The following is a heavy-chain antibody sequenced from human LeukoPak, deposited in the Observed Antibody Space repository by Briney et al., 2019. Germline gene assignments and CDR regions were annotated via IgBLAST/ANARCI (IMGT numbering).Heavy chain of an antibody. Sequence: SETLSLTRTVSGGSISSSSYYWSWIRQPPGKGLEWIGYIYFSGSAYYNPSLKSRVTISVDTSKNQFSLKLNSVTAADTAVYYCAAPPGDWGAWGQGTLVTVSS. CDR1: GGSISSSSYY. J-gene: IGHJ5*02. CDR3: AAPPGDWGA. D-gene: IGHD3-16*01. V-gene: IGHV4-30-4*08. CDR2: IYFSGSA.